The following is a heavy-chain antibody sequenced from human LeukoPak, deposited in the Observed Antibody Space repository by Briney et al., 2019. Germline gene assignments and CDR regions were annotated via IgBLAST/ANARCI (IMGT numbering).Heavy chain of an antibody. CDR3: AKDAMTSGYAYYFDY. J-gene: IGHJ4*02. D-gene: IGHD3-22*01. CDR1: GFTIDDYA. V-gene: IGHV3-9*01. Sequence: GRSLRLSCAASGFTIDDYAMHWVRQAPGKGLEWVSGISWNSGSIGYADSVKGRFTISRDNAKNSLYLQMNSLRAEDTALYYCAKDAMTSGYAYYFDYWGQGTLVTVSS. CDR2: ISWNSGSI.